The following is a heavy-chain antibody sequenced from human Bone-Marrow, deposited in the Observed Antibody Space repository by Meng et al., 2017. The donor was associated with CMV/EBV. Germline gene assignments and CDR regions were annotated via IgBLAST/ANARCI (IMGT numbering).Heavy chain of an antibody. D-gene: IGHD7-27*01. Sequence: GESLKISCAASGFTFSRYSMLWVRQGPGKGLEWVAVISYDGSNQYYADSVRGRFTISRDDSKNTLYLQMNSLRAEDTAVYYCARDKWGPYYYYYYGMDVWGQGTTVTVSS. CDR1: GFTFSRYS. V-gene: IGHV3-30*04. CDR3: ARDKWGPYYYYYYGMDV. CDR2: ISYDGSNQ. J-gene: IGHJ6*02.